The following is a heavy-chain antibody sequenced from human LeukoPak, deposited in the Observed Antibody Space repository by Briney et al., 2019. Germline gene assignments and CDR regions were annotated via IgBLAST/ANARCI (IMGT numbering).Heavy chain of an antibody. Sequence: SVKVSCKASGGTFSNYAISWVRQAPGQGLEWMGTIIPIFDTANYAQKFQGRVTITADESTSTAYMELSSLRSDDTAVYYCARFSWLQLGEDYWGQGTLVTVSS. J-gene: IGHJ4*02. CDR3: ARFSWLQLGEDY. V-gene: IGHV1-69*13. CDR1: GGTFSNYA. CDR2: IIPIFDTA. D-gene: IGHD5-24*01.